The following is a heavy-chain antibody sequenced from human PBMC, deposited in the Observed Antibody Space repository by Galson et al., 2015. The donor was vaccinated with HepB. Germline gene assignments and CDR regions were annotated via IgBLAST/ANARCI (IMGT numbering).Heavy chain of an antibody. CDR2: ISDDGDNI. J-gene: IGHJ5*02. CDR3: AKAPLGLGYCSGGSCSRLFDP. D-gene: IGHD2-15*01. V-gene: IGHV3-23*01. CDR1: GFTFSSHA. Sequence: SLRLSCAASGFTFSSHAMSWVRQAPGKGLEWVSIISDDGDNIYYADSVKGQFTISRDNPKNTLYLQMNSLRAEDTAVYCCAKAPLGLGYCSGGSCSRLFDPWGQGTLVTVSS.